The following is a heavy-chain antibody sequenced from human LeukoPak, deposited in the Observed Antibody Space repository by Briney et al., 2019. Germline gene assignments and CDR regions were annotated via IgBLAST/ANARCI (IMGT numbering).Heavy chain of an antibody. D-gene: IGHD1-1*01. CDR1: EYTLTELS. CDR3: ARVASTTRRHDAFDI. J-gene: IGHJ3*02. CDR2: ITPNSGGT. V-gene: IGHV1-2*02. Sequence: GASVKVSCKVYEYTLTELSMHCVRQGPGKGLEWMGGITPNSGGTIYGQKFQGRVTLTRDTSTSTAYMELSRLRSDDTAVYYCARVASTTRRHDAFDIWGQGTMVTISS.